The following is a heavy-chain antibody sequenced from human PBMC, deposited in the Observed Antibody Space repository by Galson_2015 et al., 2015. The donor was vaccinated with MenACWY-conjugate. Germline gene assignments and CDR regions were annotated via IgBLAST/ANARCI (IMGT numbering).Heavy chain of an antibody. Sequence: CAISGDSVSSNSAAWSWIRQSPSRGLEWLGRTYYRSRWFNDYAESVRSRITINPDTSKNQFSLQLSSVTPEDTAVYYCARDKGYLSGWSSNALNWFDSWGQGTLVTFSS. V-gene: IGHV6-1*01. CDR3: ARDKGYLSGWSSNALNWFDS. D-gene: IGHD6-19*01. CDR1: GDSVSSNSAA. J-gene: IGHJ5*01. CDR2: TYYRSRWFN.